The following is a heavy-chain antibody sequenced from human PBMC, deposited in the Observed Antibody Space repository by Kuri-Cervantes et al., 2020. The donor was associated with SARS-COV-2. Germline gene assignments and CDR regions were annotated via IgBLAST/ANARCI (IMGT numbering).Heavy chain of an antibody. Sequence: ESLKISCAVYGGSFSGYYWSWIRQPPGKGLEWIGEINHSGSTNYNPSLKSRFTISVDTSKNQFYLKLSTVTAADTAVYYCARGSESRPFDYWGQGTLVTVSS. V-gene: IGHV4-34*01. D-gene: IGHD2/OR15-2a*01. CDR1: GGSFSGYY. CDR3: ARGSESRPFDY. J-gene: IGHJ4*02. CDR2: INHSGST.